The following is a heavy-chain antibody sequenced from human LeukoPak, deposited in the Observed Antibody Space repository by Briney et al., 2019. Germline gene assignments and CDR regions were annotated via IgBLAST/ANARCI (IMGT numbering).Heavy chain of an antibody. CDR1: GFTFSSYS. CDR2: ISSSSSYI. CDR3: ARVGVAAPFDY. Sequence: GGSLRLSCAASGFTFSSYSMNWVRQAPGKGLEWVSSISSSSSYIYYADSMKGRFTISRDNAKNSLYLQMNSLRAEDTAVYYCARVGVAAPFDYWGQGTLVTVSS. D-gene: IGHD2-15*01. J-gene: IGHJ4*02. V-gene: IGHV3-21*01.